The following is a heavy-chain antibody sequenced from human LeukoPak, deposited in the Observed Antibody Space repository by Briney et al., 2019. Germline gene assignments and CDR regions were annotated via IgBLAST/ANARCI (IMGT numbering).Heavy chain of an antibody. CDR1: GGSISSGSYY. V-gene: IGHV4-61*02. CDR3: ARRRGYCSSTSCYTFWFDP. CDR2: IYTSGST. Sequence: SETLFLTCTVSGGSISSGSYYWSWIRQPAGKGLEWIGRIYTSGSTNYNPSLKSRVTISVDTSKNQFSLKLSSVTAADTAVYYCARRRGYCSSTSCYTFWFDPWGQGTLVTVSS. J-gene: IGHJ5*02. D-gene: IGHD2-2*02.